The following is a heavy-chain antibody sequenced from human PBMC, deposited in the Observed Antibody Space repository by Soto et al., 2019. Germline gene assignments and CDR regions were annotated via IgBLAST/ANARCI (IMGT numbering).Heavy chain of an antibody. V-gene: IGHV4-30-4*01. CDR3: ARDPYFWSGYGDYYYYGMDV. CDR1: GGSISSGDYY. J-gene: IGHJ6*02. CDR2: IYYSGST. D-gene: IGHD3-3*01. Sequence: PSETLSLTCTVSGGSISSGDYYWSWIRQPPGKGLEWIGYIYYSGSTYYNPSLKSRVTISVDTSKNQFSLKLSSVTAADTAVYYCARDPYFWSGYGDYYYYGMDVWGQGTTVT.